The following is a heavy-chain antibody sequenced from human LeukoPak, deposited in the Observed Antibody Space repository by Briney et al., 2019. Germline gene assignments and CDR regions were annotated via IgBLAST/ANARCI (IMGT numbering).Heavy chain of an antibody. CDR3: ARGAWFDP. CDR2: ISSSSSYI. CDR1: GFTFSSYS. V-gene: IGHV3-21*01. J-gene: IGHJ5*02. Sequence: GGSLRLSCAASGFTFSSYSMNWVRQAPGKGLEWVSSISSSSSYIYYAGSVKGRFTISRDNAKNSLYLQMNSLRAEDTAVYYCARGAWFDPWGQGTLVTVSS.